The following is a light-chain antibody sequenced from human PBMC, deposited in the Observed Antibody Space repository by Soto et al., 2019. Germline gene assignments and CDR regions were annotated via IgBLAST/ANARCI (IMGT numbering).Light chain of an antibody. CDR3: QQYGTSPKT. CDR2: GAS. V-gene: IGKV3-20*01. CDR1: QAVSGRY. J-gene: IGKJ1*01. Sequence: EIVLTQSPGTLSLSPGERATLSCRASQAVSGRYLAWYQQNLGQAPRLLIYGASSRATGIPDRFSGSGSGTDFTLSISRLEPEDSAVYYCQQYGTSPKTFGQGTKVDIK.